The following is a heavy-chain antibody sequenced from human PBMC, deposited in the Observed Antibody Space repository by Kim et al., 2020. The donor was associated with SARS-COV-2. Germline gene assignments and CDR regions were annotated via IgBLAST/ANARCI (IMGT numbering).Heavy chain of an antibody. CDR3: ARGAYGDYYKYYYMDV. CDR2: IYYTGST. D-gene: IGHD4-17*01. V-gene: IGHV4-31*03. CDR1: GGSINRSHYY. Sequence: SETLSLTCTVSGGSINRSHYYWTWIRQHPGKGLEWIGYIYYTGSTTYNPSLKSRITMSIDTSKNHFSLRLSSVTAADTAVYYCARGAYGDYYKYYYMDVWGEGTTVTIS. J-gene: IGHJ6*03.